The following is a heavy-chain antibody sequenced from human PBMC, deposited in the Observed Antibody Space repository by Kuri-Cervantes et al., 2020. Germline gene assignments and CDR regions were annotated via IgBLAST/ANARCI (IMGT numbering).Heavy chain of an antibody. D-gene: IGHD3-10*01. CDR1: GGSISSSSYY. CDR2: IYYSGST. Sequence: SETLSLTCTVSGGSISSSSYYWGWIRQPPGKGLEWIGSIYYSGSTYYNPSLKSRVTISVDTSKNQSSLKLSSVTAADTAVYYCARDERSYGSGSYRADFDPWGQGTLVTVSS. V-gene: IGHV4-39*07. CDR3: ARDERSYGSGSYRADFDP. J-gene: IGHJ5*02.